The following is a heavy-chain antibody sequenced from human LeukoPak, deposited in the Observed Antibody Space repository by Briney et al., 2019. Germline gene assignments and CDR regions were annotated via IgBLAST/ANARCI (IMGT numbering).Heavy chain of an antibody. CDR3: ARRGPGRRFYYDGSGYYPFDY. CDR1: GGSFSGYY. CDR2: INHSGST. J-gene: IGHJ4*02. D-gene: IGHD3-22*01. Sequence: PSETLSLTCAVYGGSFSGYYWSWVRQPPGKGLEWIGEINHSGSTNYNPPLKSRVTISVDTSKNQFSLKLSSVTAADTAVYYCARRGPGRRFYYDGSGYYPFDYWGQGTLVTVSS. V-gene: IGHV4-34*01.